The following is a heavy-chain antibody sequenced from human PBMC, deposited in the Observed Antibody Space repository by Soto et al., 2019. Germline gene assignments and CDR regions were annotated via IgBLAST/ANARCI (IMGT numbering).Heavy chain of an antibody. V-gene: IGHV4-30-4*01. J-gene: IGHJ3*02. D-gene: IGHD6-13*01. Sequence: SETLSLTCTVSGGSISSGDYYWHWIRQPPGKSLECIGYIYYSGSTYYNPSLKSRVTISVDTSKNQLSLKLSSLTSADTALYYCERHSSSWVGGRLIAALGIWGQGKMVTV. CDR3: ERHSSSWVGGRLIAALGI. CDR2: IYYSGST. CDR1: GGSISSGDYY.